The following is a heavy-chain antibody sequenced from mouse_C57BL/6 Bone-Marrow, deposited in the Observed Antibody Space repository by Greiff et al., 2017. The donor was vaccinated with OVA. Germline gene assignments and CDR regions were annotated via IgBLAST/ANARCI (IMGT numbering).Heavy chain of an antibody. J-gene: IGHJ2*01. CDR2: IDPSDSYT. CDR3: ARYDFYFDY. D-gene: IGHD2-4*01. V-gene: IGHV1-59*01. Sequence: VQLQQPGAELVRPGTSVKLSCKASGYTFTSYWMHWVKQRPGQGLEWIGVIDPSDSYTNYNQKFKGKATLTVDTSSSTAYMQLSSLTSEDSAVYYCARYDFYFDYWGQGTTLTVSS. CDR1: GYTFTSYW.